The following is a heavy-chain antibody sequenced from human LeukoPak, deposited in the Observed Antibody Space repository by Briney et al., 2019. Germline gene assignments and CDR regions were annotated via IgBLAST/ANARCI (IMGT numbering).Heavy chain of an antibody. V-gene: IGHV1-69*13. CDR3: ARDDYGDYGDAFDI. CDR2: IIPIFGTA. D-gene: IGHD4-17*01. Sequence: GASVKVSCKASGGTFSSYAISWVRQAPGQGLEWMGGIIPIFGTANYAQKFQGRVTITADESTSTAYMELSSLRSEDTAVYYCARDDYGDYGDAFDIWGQGTMVTVSS. J-gene: IGHJ3*02. CDR1: GGTFSSYA.